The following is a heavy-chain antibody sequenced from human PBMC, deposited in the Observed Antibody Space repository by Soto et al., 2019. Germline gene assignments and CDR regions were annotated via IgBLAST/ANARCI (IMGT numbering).Heavy chain of an antibody. CDR3: ARDQTGTTVTPGY. Sequence: GGSLRLSCAASGFTFSSYGMHWVRQAPGKGLEWVAVIWYDGSNKYYADSVKGRFTISRDNSKNTLYLQMNSLRAEDTAVYYCARDQTGTTVTPGYWGQGTLVTVPS. CDR2: IWYDGSNK. CDR1: GFTFSSYG. D-gene: IGHD1-7*01. J-gene: IGHJ4*02. V-gene: IGHV3-33*01.